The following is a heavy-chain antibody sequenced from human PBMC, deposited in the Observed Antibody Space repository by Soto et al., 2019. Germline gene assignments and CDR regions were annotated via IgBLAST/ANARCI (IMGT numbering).Heavy chain of an antibody. CDR2: TSVLRRTI. V-gene: IGHV3-48*02. CDR3: VRQAYDSSGYQDY. Sequence: PGGSLRLSCAASGFTLSSYAMNWVRQAPGKGLEWVSYTSVLRRTINYADSVKGRFTISRDNAKNSLYLQMNSLRDEDTAVYYCVRQAYDSSGYQDYWGQGTLVTVSS. CDR1: GFTLSSYA. J-gene: IGHJ4*02. D-gene: IGHD3-22*01.